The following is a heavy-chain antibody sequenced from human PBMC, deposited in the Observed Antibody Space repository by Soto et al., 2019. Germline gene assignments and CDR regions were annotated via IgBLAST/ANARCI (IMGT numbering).Heavy chain of an antibody. V-gene: IGHV1-69*06. D-gene: IGHD5-12*01. Sequence: GASVKVSCKASGGTFSSYAISWVRQAPGQGLEWMGGIIPIFGTANYAQKFQGRVTITADKSTSTAYMELSSLRSEDTAVYYCARVSLGIVATYYFDYWGQGTLVTV. J-gene: IGHJ4*02. CDR3: ARVSLGIVATYYFDY. CDR1: GGTFSSYA. CDR2: IIPIFGTA.